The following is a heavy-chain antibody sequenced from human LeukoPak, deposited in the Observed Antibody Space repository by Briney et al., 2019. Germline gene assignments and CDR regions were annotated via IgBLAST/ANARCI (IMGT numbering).Heavy chain of an antibody. CDR2: IRYDGTNK. J-gene: IGHJ4*02. CDR1: GFTFSNYG. D-gene: IGHD3-3*01. Sequence: PGGSLRLSCAASGFTFSNYGIHWVRQAPCKGLEWVAFIRYDGTNKYYADSVKGRFTISRDNSRNTLYLQMDSLRAEDTALYYCAKDWTMFGVGYFGYWGQGTLVTVSS. V-gene: IGHV3-30*02. CDR3: AKDWTMFGVGYFGY.